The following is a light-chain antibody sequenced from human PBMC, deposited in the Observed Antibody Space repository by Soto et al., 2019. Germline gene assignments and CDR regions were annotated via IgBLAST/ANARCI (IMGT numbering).Light chain of an antibody. V-gene: IGLV1-47*01. CDR1: SSNIGSNY. Sequence: QSALTQPPSASGTPGQRVTISCSGSSSNIGSNYVYWYQQLPGTAPKLLIYRNNQRPSGVPDRFSGSKSGTSASLAISGLRSEDEADYYCAACDDSLSGPSYVFGTGTKVTVL. J-gene: IGLJ1*01. CDR3: AACDDSLSGPSYV. CDR2: RNN.